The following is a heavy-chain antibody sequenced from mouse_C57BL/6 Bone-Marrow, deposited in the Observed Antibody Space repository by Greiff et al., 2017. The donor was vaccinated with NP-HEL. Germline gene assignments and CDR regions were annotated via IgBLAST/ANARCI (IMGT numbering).Heavy chain of an antibody. CDR3: ARLRGYDGDYAMDY. Sequence: QVQLQQPGAELVRPGSSVKLSCKASGYTFTSYWMHWAKQRPIQGLEWIGNIDPSDSETHYNQKFKDKATLTVDKSSSTAYMQLSSLTSEDSAVYYCARLRGYDGDYAMDYWGQGTSVTVSS. V-gene: IGHV1-52*01. CDR2: IDPSDSET. J-gene: IGHJ4*01. CDR1: GYTFTSYW. D-gene: IGHD2-2*01.